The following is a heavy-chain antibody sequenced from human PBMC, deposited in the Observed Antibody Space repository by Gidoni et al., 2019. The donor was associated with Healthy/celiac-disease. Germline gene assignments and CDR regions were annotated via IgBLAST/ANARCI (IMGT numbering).Heavy chain of an antibody. J-gene: IGHJ4*02. CDR1: GGAISSGGYS. CDR3: ARANYYDSSGYYLYFDY. CDR2: IYHSGST. D-gene: IGHD3-22*01. Sequence: QLQLQESGSGLVKPSQTLSLTCAVAGGAISSGGYSWSWIRQPPGKGLEWIGYIYHSGSTYYNPSLKRRVTISVDRSKHQFSLKLSSVTAADTAVYYCARANYYDSSGYYLYFDYWGQGTLVTVSS. V-gene: IGHV4-30-2*01.